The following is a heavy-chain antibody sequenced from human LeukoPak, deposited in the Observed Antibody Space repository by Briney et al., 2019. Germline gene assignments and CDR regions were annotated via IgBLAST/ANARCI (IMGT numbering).Heavy chain of an antibody. CDR1: GVSFSDYY. CDR2: INHRGST. CDR3: ARAGRITMVRGVMGFDI. J-gene: IGHJ3*02. D-gene: IGHD3-10*01. Sequence: SETLSLTCAVYGVSFSDYYWTWIRQPPGKGLEWIGEINHRGSTNYNPSLKSRVTISVGTSKNQFSLILTSVTAADTAVYYCARAGRITMVRGVMGFDIWGQGTMVTVSS. V-gene: IGHV4-34*01.